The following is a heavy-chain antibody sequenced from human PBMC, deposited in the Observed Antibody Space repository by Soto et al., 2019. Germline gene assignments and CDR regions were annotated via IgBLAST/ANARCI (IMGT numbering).Heavy chain of an antibody. CDR2: ISGGGDAT. D-gene: IGHD2-21*01. CDR3: ARKVVGSTSRPEYWYFDL. CDR1: GFRFINYA. V-gene: IGHV3-23*01. J-gene: IGHJ2*01. Sequence: EVQLLESGGDSVQPGGSVRLSCAGSGFRFINYAMNWVRQAPGKGLEWVSTISGGGDATFFADSVRGRFTFSRDNSKNTVTLQMNSLGVDDTAVYYCARKVVGSTSRPEYWYFDLWGRGTLLTVSS.